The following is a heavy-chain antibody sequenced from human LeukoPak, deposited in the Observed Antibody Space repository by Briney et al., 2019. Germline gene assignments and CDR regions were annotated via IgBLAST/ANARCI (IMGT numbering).Heavy chain of an antibody. V-gene: IGHV3-48*01. J-gene: IGHJ4*02. CDR3: ARVGYSYGYGSDY. Sequence: PGGSLRLSCAASGFTFSSYSMNWVRQAPGKGLEWVSSISSSSSTIYYADSVKGRFTISRDNAKNSLYLQMNSLRAEDTAVYYCARVGYSYGYGSDYWGQGTLVTVSS. CDR2: ISSSSSTI. CDR1: GFTFSSYS. D-gene: IGHD5-18*01.